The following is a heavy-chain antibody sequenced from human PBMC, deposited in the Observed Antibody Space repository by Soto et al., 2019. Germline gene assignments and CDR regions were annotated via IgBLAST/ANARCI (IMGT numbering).Heavy chain of an antibody. CDR1: GFTFSSYS. CDR2: ISSSSSTI. V-gene: IGHV3-48*02. J-gene: IGHJ4*02. CDR3: AREKGFGELLFFDY. D-gene: IGHD3-10*01. Sequence: GGSLRLSCAASGFTFSSYSMNWVRQAPGKGLEWVSYISSSSSTIYYADSVKGRFTISRDNAKNSLYLQMHSLSDEDTAVYYCAREKGFGELLFFDYWGQGTLVTVSS.